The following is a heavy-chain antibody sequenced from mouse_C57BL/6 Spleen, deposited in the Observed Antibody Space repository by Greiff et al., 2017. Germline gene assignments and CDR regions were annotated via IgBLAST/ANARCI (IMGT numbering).Heavy chain of an antibody. CDR1: GYAFSSSW. V-gene: IGHV1-82*01. CDR2: IYPGDGDT. CDR3: ARWALTGDGYYDY. J-gene: IGHJ2*01. Sequence: QVQLQQSGPELVKPGASVKISCKASGYAFSSSWMNWVKQRPGKGLEWIGRIYPGDGDTNYNGKFKGKATLTADKSSSTAYMQLSSLTSEDSAVYFCARWALTGDGYYDYWGQGTTLTVSS. D-gene: IGHD2-3*01.